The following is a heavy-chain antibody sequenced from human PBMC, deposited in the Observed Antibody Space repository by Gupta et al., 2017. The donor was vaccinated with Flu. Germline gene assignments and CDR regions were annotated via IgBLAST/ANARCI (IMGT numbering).Heavy chain of an antibody. V-gene: IGHV4-34*01. D-gene: IGHD3-3*01. CDR2: IKHSGST. CDR3: ARGGPSTIFGGYYMDV. Sequence: QVQLQQWCAGLLKPSETLFPTCAVYGGSFSGSSWSWIRQPPGQGLEWIGVIKHSGSTNYNPSLKRRVTISVDTSKNQFSLKLSSVTAADTAVYDGARGGPSTIFGGYYMDVWGKGTTVTVSS. CDR1: GGSFSGSS. J-gene: IGHJ6*03.